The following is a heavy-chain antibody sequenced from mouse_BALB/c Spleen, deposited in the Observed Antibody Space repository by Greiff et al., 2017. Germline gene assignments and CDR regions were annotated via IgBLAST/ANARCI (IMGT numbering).Heavy chain of an antibody. V-gene: IGHV5-6-3*01. CDR2: INSNGGST. J-gene: IGHJ1*01. D-gene: IGHD2-1*01. CDR3: ASVYGNYWYFDV. Sequence: EVQRVESGGGLVQPGGSLKLSCAASGFTFSSYGMSWVRQTPDKRLELVATINSNGGSTYYPDSVKGRFTISRDNAKNTLYLQMSSLKSEDTAMYYCASVYGNYWYFDVWGAGTTVTVSS. CDR1: GFTFSSYG.